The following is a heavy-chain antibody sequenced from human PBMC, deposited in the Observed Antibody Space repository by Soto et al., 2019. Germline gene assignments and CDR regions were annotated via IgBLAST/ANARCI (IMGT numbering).Heavy chain of an antibody. CDR3: ARGGPVRIVAAGRSRISDY. J-gene: IGHJ4*02. CDR2: INPNSGGT. D-gene: IGHD6-13*01. V-gene: IGHV1-2*04. Sequence: DSVKASCKASGYTITGYYMHWVRQAPGQGLEWMGWINPNSGGTNYAQKFQGWVTMTRDTSISTAYMELSRLRSDDTAVYYCARGGPVRIVAAGRSRISDYWCQGILVT. CDR1: GYTITGYY.